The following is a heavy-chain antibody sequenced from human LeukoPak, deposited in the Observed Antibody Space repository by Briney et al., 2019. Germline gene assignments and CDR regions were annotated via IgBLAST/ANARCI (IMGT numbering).Heavy chain of an antibody. Sequence: PGGSLRLSCAASGFTFSSYAMHWVRQAPGKGLEWVAVISYDGSNKYYADSVKGRFTISRDNSKNTLYLQMNSLRAEDTAVYYCARDPGYSSGLRWFDPWGQGTLVTVSS. D-gene: IGHD6-19*01. V-gene: IGHV3-30*04. J-gene: IGHJ5*02. CDR1: GFTFSSYA. CDR2: ISYDGSNK. CDR3: ARDPGYSSGLRWFDP.